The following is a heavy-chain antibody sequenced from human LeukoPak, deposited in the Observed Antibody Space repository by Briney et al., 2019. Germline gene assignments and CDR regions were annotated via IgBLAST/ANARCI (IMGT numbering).Heavy chain of an antibody. D-gene: IGHD3-10*01. V-gene: IGHV4-39*01. CDR1: GGSISRSSYY. CDR2: IYYSGCT. CDR3: ARSTSGHFDY. J-gene: IGHJ4*02. Sequence: SETRSLTCTVAGGSISRSSYYWGWIRQPPGKGLEWIATIYYSGCTYYNPSLKSRVTISADTSKNQFSLKLSSVTAADTAVYYCARSTSGHFDYWGQGTRVNFSS.